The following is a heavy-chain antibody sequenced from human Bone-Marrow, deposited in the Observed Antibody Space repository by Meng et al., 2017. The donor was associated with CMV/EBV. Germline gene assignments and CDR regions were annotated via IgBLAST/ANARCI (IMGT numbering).Heavy chain of an antibody. J-gene: IGHJ3*02. D-gene: IGHD3-3*01. CDR1: GYTLTELS. CDR2: FDPEDGET. CDR3: ATARLPTIFGVVYDAFDI. Sequence: ASVKVSCKVSGYTLTELSMHWVRQAPGKGLEWMGGFDPEDGETNYAQKFQGRVTMTEDTSTDTAYMELSSLRSEDTAVYYCATARLPTIFGVVYDAFDIWGQGTMVTVSS. V-gene: IGHV1-24*01.